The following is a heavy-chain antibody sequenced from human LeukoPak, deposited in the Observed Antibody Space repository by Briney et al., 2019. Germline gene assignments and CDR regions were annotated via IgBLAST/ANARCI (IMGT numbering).Heavy chain of an antibody. D-gene: IGHD3-10*01. V-gene: IGHV3-48*03. Sequence: GGSLRLSCAASGFTFSSYEMNWVRQAPGKGLEWVSYISSSGSTIYYADSVKGRFTISRDNAKNTLYLQMNRLRAEDTAVYYCAREFRLDHYGSRSVGEFDPWGQGTLVTVSS. CDR2: ISSSGSTI. J-gene: IGHJ5*02. CDR1: GFTFSSYE. CDR3: AREFRLDHYGSRSVGEFDP.